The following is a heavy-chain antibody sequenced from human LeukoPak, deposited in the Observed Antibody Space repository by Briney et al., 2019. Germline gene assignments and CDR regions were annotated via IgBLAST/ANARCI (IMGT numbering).Heavy chain of an antibody. D-gene: IGHD3-9*01. J-gene: IGHJ3*02. CDR3: ARHRKYYDILTGYYEGAFDI. CDR2: TYYSGST. CDR1: GGSISSSSYY. V-gene: IGHV4-39*01. Sequence: PSETRSLTCTVSGGSISSSSYYWGWIRQPPGKGLEWIGSTYYSGSTYYDPSLKSRVTISVDTSKNQFSLKLSSVTAADTAMYYCARHRKYYDILTGYYEGAFDIWGQGTMVTVSS.